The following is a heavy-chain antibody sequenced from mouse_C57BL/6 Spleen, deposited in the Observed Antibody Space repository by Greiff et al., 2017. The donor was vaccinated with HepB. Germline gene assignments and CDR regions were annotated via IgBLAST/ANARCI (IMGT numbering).Heavy chain of an antibody. Sequence: QVQLQQPGAELVRPGTSVKLSCKASGYTFTSYWMHWVKQRPGQGLEWIGVIDPSDSYTNYNQKFKGKATLTVDTSSSTAYMQLSSLTSEDSAVYYCARYGLLRSVLYFDYWGQGTTLTVSS. J-gene: IGHJ2*01. CDR2: IDPSDSYT. V-gene: IGHV1-59*01. CDR1: GYTFTSYW. CDR3: ARYGLLRSVLYFDY. D-gene: IGHD1-1*01.